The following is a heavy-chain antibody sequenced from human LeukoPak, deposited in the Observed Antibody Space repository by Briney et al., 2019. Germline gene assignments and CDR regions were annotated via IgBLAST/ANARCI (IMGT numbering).Heavy chain of an antibody. D-gene: IGHD2-21*01. J-gene: IGHJ5*02. CDR3: AREYYGRALDP. V-gene: IGHV1-2*02. CDR2: INPNSGGT. Sequence: ASVKVSCKASGYTFTSYDMHWVRQAPGQGLEWMGWINPNSGGTNFAQKFQGRVTMTRDTSISTAYMELSRLRSDDTAVYYCAREYYGRALDPWGQGTLVTVSS. CDR1: GYTFTSYD.